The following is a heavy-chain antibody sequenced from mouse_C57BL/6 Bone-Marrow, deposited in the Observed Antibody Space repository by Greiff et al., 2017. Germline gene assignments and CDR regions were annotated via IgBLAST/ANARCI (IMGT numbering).Heavy chain of an antibody. CDR3: ARGPLYYDYSDY. CDR2: ISDGGSYT. CDR1: GFTFSSYA. J-gene: IGHJ2*01. V-gene: IGHV5-4*01. D-gene: IGHD2-4*01. Sequence: EVQLVESGGGLVKPGGSLKLSCAASGFTFSSYAMSWVRQTPEKRLEWVATISDGGSYTYYPDNVKGRFTISRDNAKNNLYLQMSRLKSEDTAMYYCARGPLYYDYSDYWGQGTTLTVSA.